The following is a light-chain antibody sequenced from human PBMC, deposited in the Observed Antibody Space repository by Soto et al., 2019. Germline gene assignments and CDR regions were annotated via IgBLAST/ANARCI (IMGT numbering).Light chain of an antibody. CDR2: GAS. J-gene: IGKJ1*01. Sequence: EIVLTQSPGTLSLSPGEGATLSCRASQSVSSSYLAWYQQKPGQAHRLLIYGASSRATGIPARFSGSGSGTDFTLTISRLESEYFAVFYCQQYGSSRGTFGQGTKVDIK. CDR1: QSVSSSY. CDR3: QQYGSSRGT. V-gene: IGKV3-20*01.